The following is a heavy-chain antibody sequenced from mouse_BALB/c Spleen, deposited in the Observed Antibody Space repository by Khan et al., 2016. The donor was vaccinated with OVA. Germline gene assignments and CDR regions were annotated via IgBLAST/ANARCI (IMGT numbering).Heavy chain of an antibody. CDR3: ARVGYNGTMDF. J-gene: IGHJ4*01. V-gene: IGHV9-3-1*01. CDR1: GFTFTNYG. D-gene: IGHD2-14*01. Sequence: QIQLVQSGPELKKPGETVQISCKASGFTFTNYGMNWVRQAPGKGLKWMGWINTYTGEPTCTDDFKGRFAFSLETSASTAYLQINSLKNEDTATYFCARVGYNGTMDFWGQGTSVTVPS. CDR2: INTYTGEP.